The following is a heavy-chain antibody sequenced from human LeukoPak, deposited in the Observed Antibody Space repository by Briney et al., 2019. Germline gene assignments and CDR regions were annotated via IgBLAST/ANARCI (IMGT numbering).Heavy chain of an antibody. D-gene: IGHD2-2*01. CDR1: GNYW. CDR2: INGDGSWT. J-gene: IGHJ4*02. V-gene: IGHV3-74*01. CDR3: VSFYETY. Sequence: GGSLRLSCAASGNYWTHWVRQAPGKGLVWVSHINGDGSWTTYADSVKGRFTISKDNAKNTVYLQMNNLRAEDTAVYYCVSFYETYWGRGTLVTVSS.